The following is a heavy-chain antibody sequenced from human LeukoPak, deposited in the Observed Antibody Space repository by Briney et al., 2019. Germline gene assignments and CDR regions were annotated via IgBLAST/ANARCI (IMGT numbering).Heavy chain of an antibody. V-gene: IGHV3-21*01. CDR3: ARDGQYCSSTSCPKGMDV. J-gene: IGHJ6*02. CDR2: ISSSSSYI. Sequence: GGSLRLSCAASGFTFSSYSMNWVRQAPGKGLEGGSSISSSSSYIYYADSVKGRFTISRDNAKNSLYLQMNSLRAEDTAVYYCARDGQYCSSTSCPKGMDVWGQGTTVTVSS. D-gene: IGHD2-2*01. CDR1: GFTFSSYS.